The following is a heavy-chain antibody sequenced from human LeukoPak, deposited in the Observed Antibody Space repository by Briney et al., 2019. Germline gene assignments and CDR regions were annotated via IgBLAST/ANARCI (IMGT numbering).Heavy chain of an antibody. CDR3: AKGPIFEDIVVVPAAHYAFDI. J-gene: IGHJ3*02. CDR2: ISWNSGSI. V-gene: IGHV3-9*01. Sequence: GGSLRLSCAASGFTFDDYAMHWVRQAPGKGLEWVSGISWNSGSIGYADSVKGRFTISRDNAKNSLYLQMNSLRAEDTALYYCAKGPIFEDIVVVPAAHYAFDIWGQGTMVTVSS. CDR1: GFTFDDYA. D-gene: IGHD2-2*01.